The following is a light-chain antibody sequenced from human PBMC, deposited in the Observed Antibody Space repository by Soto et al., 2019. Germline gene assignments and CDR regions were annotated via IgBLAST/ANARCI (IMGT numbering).Light chain of an antibody. CDR3: QQYGDLPT. CDR1: HSVSSSY. J-gene: IGKJ5*01. Sequence: DSVLTQSPGTLSLSPGEIATLSCRASHSVSSSYFAWYQQKPGHTPRLLIFGATSRATGVPDRISGSESGTDFTLTISRLEPEDFAVYYCQQYGDLPTFGQGTRLE. V-gene: IGKV3-20*01. CDR2: GAT.